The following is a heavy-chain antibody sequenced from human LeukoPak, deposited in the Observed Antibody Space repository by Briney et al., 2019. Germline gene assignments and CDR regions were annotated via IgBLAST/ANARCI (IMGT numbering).Heavy chain of an antibody. D-gene: IGHD1-26*01. CDR2: INHSGST. CDR3: ARDSGSYFSYYYYMDV. Sequence: SETLSLTCDVYGGSFSGYYWSWIRQSPGKGLEWIGEINHSGSTNYNPSLKSRVTISVDTSKNQFSLKLSSVTAADTAVYYCARDSGSYFSYYYYMDVWGKGTTVTVSS. CDR1: GGSFSGYY. V-gene: IGHV4-34*01. J-gene: IGHJ6*03.